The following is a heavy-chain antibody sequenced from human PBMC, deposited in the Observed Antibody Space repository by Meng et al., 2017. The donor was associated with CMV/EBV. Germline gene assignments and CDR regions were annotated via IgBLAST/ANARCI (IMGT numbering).Heavy chain of an antibody. Sequence: ASVKVSCKASGYTFTGYYMHWVRQAPGQGREWMGWINPNSGGTNYAQKFQGRVTMTRDTSISTAYMELSRLRSDDTAVYYCAREEAYYYGMDVWGQGTTVTVSS. V-gene: IGHV1-2*02. CDR1: GYTFTGYY. CDR2: INPNSGGT. CDR3: AREEAYYYGMDV. J-gene: IGHJ6*02.